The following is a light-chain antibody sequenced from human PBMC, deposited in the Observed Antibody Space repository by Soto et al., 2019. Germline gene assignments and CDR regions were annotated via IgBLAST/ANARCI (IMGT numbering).Light chain of an antibody. J-gene: IGLJ1*01. CDR1: NIGVKS. Sequence: SYELTQPPSVSLAPGQTARITCGGRNIGVKSVHWYQQKPGQAPVLIVFDDSDRPSGIPGRFSGSNSGDTATLTVSGLQADDEADYYCSAYAGSNTFVFGTGTKLTVL. V-gene: IGLV3-21*02. CDR2: DDS. CDR3: SAYAGSNTFV.